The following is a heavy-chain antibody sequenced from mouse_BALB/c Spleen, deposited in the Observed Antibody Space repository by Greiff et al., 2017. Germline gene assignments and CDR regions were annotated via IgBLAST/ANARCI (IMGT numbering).Heavy chain of an antibody. CDR2: ISSGSSTI. CDR3: ARNLYYYAMDY. CDR1: GFTFSSFG. Sequence: DVMLVESGGGLVQPGGSRKLSCAASGFTFSSFGMHWVRQAPEKGLEWVAYISSGSSTIYYADTVKGRFTISRDNPKNTLFLQMTSLRSEDTAMYYCARNLYYYAMDYWGQGTSVTVSS. J-gene: IGHJ4*01. V-gene: IGHV5-17*02.